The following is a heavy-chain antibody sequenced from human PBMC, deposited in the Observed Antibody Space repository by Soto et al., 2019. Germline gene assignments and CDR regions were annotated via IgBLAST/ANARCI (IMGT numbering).Heavy chain of an antibody. J-gene: IGHJ4*02. D-gene: IGHD3-22*01. Sequence: VGSLRLSCAASGFTFSSYAMSWVRQAPGKGLEWVSAISGSGGSTYHADSVKGRFTISRDNSKNTLYLQMNSLRAEDTAVYYCAKASRYYYDSSDDYWGQGTLVTVSS. V-gene: IGHV3-23*01. CDR3: AKASRYYYDSSDDY. CDR1: GFTFSSYA. CDR2: ISGSGGST.